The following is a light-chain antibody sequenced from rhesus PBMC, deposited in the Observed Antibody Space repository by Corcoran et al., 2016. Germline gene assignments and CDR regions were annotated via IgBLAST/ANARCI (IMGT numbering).Light chain of an antibody. CDR1: QSLLYSSTNKNY. J-gene: IGKJ1*01. V-gene: IGKV4-1*01. CDR2: WAS. CDR3: QQYYSSPWT. Sequence: DIVMTQSPDPLAVSLGERVTINCKSSQSLLYSSTNKNYLAWYPQKPGQAPKLINYWASTRESGVPNRFIGSGSGTDFTLTISGLQAEDVSFYYCQQYYSSPWTFGQGTKVEIK.